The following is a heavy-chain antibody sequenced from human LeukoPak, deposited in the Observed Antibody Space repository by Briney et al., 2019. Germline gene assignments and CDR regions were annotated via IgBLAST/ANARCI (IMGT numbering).Heavy chain of an antibody. CDR2: INTSGST. CDR3: ASNLFSSGSPAT. Sequence: SETLSLTCTVSGGSMSSYYWSWIRQPAGKGLEWIGRINTSGSTNYNPSLKSRVTMSVDTSKNQFSLKVRSVTAADTAVYYCASNLFSSGSPATWGQGTLVTVSS. CDR1: GGSMSSYY. V-gene: IGHV4-4*07. J-gene: IGHJ5*02. D-gene: IGHD3-10*01.